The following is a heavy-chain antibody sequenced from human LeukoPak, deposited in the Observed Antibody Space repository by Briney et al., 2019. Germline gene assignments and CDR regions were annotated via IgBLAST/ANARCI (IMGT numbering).Heavy chain of an antibody. V-gene: IGHV3-23*01. CDR2: ISGSGGST. Sequence: PGGSLRLSCAASGFTFSSYAMSWVRQAPGKGLEWVSAISGSGGSTYYADSVKGRFTISRDNPKNTLYLQMNSLRAEDTAVYYCAKSQRIIVDYFDYWGQGTLVTVSS. J-gene: IGHJ4*02. D-gene: IGHD2-15*01. CDR3: AKSQRIIVDYFDY. CDR1: GFTFSSYA.